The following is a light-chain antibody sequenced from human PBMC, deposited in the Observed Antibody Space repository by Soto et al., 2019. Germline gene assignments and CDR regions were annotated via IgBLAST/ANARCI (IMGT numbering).Light chain of an antibody. Sequence: QSALTQPRSVSGSPGQSVTISCTGTSSDVAAYNYVSWYQQHPGKAPKLLICDVSRRPSGVPDRFSGSKSGNTASLIISGLQAEDEADYYCSSQTGSATMVFGGGTKVTVL. CDR1: SSDVAAYNY. J-gene: IGLJ2*01. CDR3: SSQTGSATMV. CDR2: DVS. V-gene: IGLV2-11*01.